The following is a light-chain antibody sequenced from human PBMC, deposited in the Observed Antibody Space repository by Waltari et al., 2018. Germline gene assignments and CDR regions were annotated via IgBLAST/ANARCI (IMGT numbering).Light chain of an antibody. J-gene: IGKJ3*01. CDR3: QQSYSTPFT. V-gene: IGKV1-39*01. CDR2: AAS. CDR1: QSISRH. Sequence: DIQMTQSPSSLSASVGDRVTITCRASQSISRHLNWYQQKSGKAPKFLIHAASSLQSGVPSRFSGSGSGTDVTLTITSLQPEDFATYYCQQSYSTPFTFGPGTKVDVE.